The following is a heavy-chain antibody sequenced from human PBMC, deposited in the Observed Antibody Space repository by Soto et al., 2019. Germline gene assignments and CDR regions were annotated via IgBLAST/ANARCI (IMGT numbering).Heavy chain of an antibody. CDR1: GFTFSSYG. D-gene: IGHD6-6*01. J-gene: IGHJ4*02. V-gene: IGHV3-30*18. CDR3: AKDFTSLWRIAALSLFDY. CDR2: ISYDGSNK. Sequence: GSLRLSCAASGFTFSSYGMHWVRQAPGKGLEWVAVISYDGSNKYYADSVKGRFTISRDNSKNTLYLQMNSLRAEDTAVYYCAKDFTSLWRIAALSLFDYWGQGTLVTVSS.